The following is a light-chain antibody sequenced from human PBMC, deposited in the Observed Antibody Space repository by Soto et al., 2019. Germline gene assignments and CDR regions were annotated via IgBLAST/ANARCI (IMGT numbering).Light chain of an antibody. V-gene: IGKV3-20*01. CDR1: QSVSSGQ. J-gene: IGKJ4*01. CDR2: GAS. Sequence: EIVLTQSPGTLSLSPGERATLSCRASQSVSSGQLAWYQQRPGQAPRLLIHGASTRATGIPDRFSGSGSGTDLTLTIRRQEPEDFAMYYCQHYDNSLVTFGGGTKVEIK. CDR3: QHYDNSLVT.